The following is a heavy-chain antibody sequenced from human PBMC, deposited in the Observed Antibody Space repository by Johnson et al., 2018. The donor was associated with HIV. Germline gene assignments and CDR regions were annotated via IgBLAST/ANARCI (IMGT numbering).Heavy chain of an antibody. CDR3: ARDSGSYYRTFDI. J-gene: IGHJ3*02. D-gene: IGHD1-26*01. CDR2: INWNGGST. V-gene: IGHV3-NL1*01. Sequence: QVQLVESGGGVVQPGRSLRLSCAASGFTFSSYGMSWVRQAPGKGLEWVSGINWNGGSTGYADSVKGRFTISRDTSKNTLYLQMNSLRAEDTAVYYCARDSGSYYRTFDIWGQGTMVTVSS. CDR1: GFTFSSYG.